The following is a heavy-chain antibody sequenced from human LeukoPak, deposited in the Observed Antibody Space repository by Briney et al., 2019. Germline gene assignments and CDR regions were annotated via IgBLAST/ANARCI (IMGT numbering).Heavy chain of an antibody. V-gene: IGHV3-30*02. Sequence: GGSLRLSCAASGFTFSSYGMHWVRQAPGKGLEWVAFIRYDGSNKYYADSVKGRFTISRDNSKNTLYLQMNSLRAEDTAVYYCANGDSSSPGHYYYYGMDVWGQGTTVTVSS. CDR1: GFTFSSYG. CDR2: IRYDGSNK. CDR3: ANGDSSSPGHYYYYGMDV. D-gene: IGHD6-13*01. J-gene: IGHJ6*02.